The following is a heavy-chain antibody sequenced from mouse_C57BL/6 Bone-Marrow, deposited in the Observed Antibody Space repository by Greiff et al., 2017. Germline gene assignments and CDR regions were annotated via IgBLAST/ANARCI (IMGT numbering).Heavy chain of an antibody. CDR2: IDPSDSYT. Sequence: QVQLQQPGAELVKPGASVKLSCKASGYTFTSYWMQWVKQRPGQGLEWIGEIDPSDSYTNYNQKFKGKATLTVDTSSSTAYMQLSSLTSEDSAVYYCASSDSYYFDDWGQGTTLTVSS. V-gene: IGHV1-50*01. J-gene: IGHJ2*01. CDR3: ASSDSYYFDD. CDR1: GYTFTSYW.